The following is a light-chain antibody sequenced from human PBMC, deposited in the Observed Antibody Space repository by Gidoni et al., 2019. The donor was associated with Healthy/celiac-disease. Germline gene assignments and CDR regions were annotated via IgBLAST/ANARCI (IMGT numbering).Light chain of an antibody. J-gene: IGKJ1*01. CDR2: AAS. V-gene: IGKV1-39*01. CDR3: QQSYSTRWT. Sequence: DIQMTQSPSSLSASVGDRVTITCRASQSISSYLNWYQQKPRKAPKLLIYAASSLQSGVPSRFSGSGSGTDFTLTISSLQPEDFATYYCQQSYSTRWTFGQGTKGESK. CDR1: QSISSY.